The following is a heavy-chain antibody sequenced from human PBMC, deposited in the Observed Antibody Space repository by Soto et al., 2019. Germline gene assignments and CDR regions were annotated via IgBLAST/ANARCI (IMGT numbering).Heavy chain of an antibody. CDR2: IRSKAYGGTT. J-gene: IGHJ4*02. V-gene: IGHV3-49*04. CDR3: TRVVPYYYDSSGYLNDY. Sequence: GGSLRLSCTASGFTFGDYAMSWVRQAPGKGLEWVGFIRSKAYGGTTEYAASVKGRFTISRDDSKSIAYLQMNSLKTEDTAVYYCTRVVPYYYDSSGYLNDYWGQGTLVTVSS. D-gene: IGHD3-22*01. CDR1: GFTFGDYA.